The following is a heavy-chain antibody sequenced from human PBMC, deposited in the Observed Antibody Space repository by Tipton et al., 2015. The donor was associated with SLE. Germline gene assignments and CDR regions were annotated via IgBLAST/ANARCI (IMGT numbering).Heavy chain of an antibody. Sequence: TLSLTCNVSGGSISNYYWSWIRQPPGKGLEWIGYVDYSGSNAYNPSLKSRVTISVDTSMNQFSLKVRSVTAADTAVYFCARAREGTYSSLDNWGQGTLVTVSS. CDR2: VDYSGSN. J-gene: IGHJ4*02. V-gene: IGHV4-59*01. CDR3: ARAREGTYSSLDN. CDR1: GGSISNYY. D-gene: IGHD1-26*01.